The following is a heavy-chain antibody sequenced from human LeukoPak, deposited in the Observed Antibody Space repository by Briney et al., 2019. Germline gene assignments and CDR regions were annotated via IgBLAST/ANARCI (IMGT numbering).Heavy chain of an antibody. CDR1: GFTFSDYY. CDR3: ASAYCSSTSCYEYYFDY. V-gene: IGHV3-11*01. D-gene: IGHD2-2*01. Sequence: PGGSLRLSCAASGFTFSDYYMSWIRQAPGKGLEWVSYISSSGSTIYYADSVKGRFTISRDNAKNSLYLQMNSLRVEDTAVYSCASAYCSSTSCYEYYFDYWGQGTLVTVSS. J-gene: IGHJ4*02. CDR2: ISSSGSTI.